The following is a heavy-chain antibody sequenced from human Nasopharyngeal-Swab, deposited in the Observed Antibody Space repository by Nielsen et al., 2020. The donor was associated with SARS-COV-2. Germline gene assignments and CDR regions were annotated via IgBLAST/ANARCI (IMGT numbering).Heavy chain of an antibody. V-gene: IGHV3-21*01. J-gene: IGHJ4*02. Sequence: ESLKISCAASGFTFSSYSMNWVRQAPGKGLEWVSSISSSSSYIYYADSVKGRFTISRDNAKNSLYLQMNSLRAEDTAVYYCAGDGPEPENWGVLCYWGQGTLVTVSS. D-gene: IGHD7-27*01. CDR1: GFTFSSYS. CDR2: ISSSSSYI. CDR3: AGDGPEPENWGVLCY.